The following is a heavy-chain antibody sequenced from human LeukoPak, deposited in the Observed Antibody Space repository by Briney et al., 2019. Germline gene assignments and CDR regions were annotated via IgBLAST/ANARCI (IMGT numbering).Heavy chain of an antibody. CDR3: ARDRGSYHYYFDY. V-gene: IGHV1-2*02. D-gene: IGHD1-26*01. Sequence: ASVKVSCKASGYTFTGYYMHWVRQAPGQGLEWMGWINPNSGGTNYAQKFQGRVIMTRDTSISTAYMELSRLRSDDTAVYYCARDRGSYHYYFDYWGQGTLVTVSS. CDR1: GYTFTGYY. J-gene: IGHJ4*02. CDR2: INPNSGGT.